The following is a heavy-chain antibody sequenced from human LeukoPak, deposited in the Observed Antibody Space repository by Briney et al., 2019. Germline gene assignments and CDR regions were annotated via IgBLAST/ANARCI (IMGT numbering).Heavy chain of an antibody. V-gene: IGHV3-21*04. CDR2: LSGDRSHI. CDR1: GFTFNTYA. D-gene: IGHD2-8*01. J-gene: IGHJ4*02. Sequence: GGSLRPSCLASGFTFNTYAMNWVRQAPGGGLEWVAALSGDRSHIYHADSVMGRFTISRDNVKNSLYLQMNSLRADDTAVYYCTRDLYSMYAKWGQGTLVTVSS. CDR3: TRDLYSMYAK.